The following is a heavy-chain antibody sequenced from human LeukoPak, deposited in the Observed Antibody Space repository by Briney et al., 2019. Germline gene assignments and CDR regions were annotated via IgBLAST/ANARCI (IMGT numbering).Heavy chain of an antibody. CDR1: GFTFINVW. CDR3: ARLTSVWWFFL. D-gene: IGHD6-19*01. Sequence: RGGSLTPSCAVYGFTFINVWMRWVRQAPGKGLVWVSRINGDGRSTSYADSAKGRFTISRDNAKNTLYLQMNSLRAEDTAVYYCARLTSVWWFFLSGQRTLVTVSS. CDR2: INGDGRST. J-gene: IGHJ5*02. V-gene: IGHV3-74*01.